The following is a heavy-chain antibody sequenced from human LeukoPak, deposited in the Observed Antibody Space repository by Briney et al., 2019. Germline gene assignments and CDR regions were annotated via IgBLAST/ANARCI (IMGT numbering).Heavy chain of an antibody. D-gene: IGHD3-10*01. Sequence: PSETLSLTCTVSGYSISSGYYWGRIRQPPGKGLEWIGEINHSGSTNYNPSLKSRITISVDASKNQFSLKLNSVTAADTAVYYCARPRLLYGSGPTLVWGPGTLVTVSS. V-gene: IGHV4-38-2*02. J-gene: IGHJ4*02. CDR2: INHSGST. CDR3: ARPRLLYGSGPTLV. CDR1: GYSISSGYY.